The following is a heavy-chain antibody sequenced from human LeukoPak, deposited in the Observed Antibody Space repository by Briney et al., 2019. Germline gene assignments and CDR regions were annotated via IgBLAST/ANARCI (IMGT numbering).Heavy chain of an antibody. Sequence: PGGSLTLACAASGVTFGRLWMSWVRQAPGEGLEWVANINEDSSEKYYLDSVKGRFTISRDNAENSLFLQMTSLRAEDTAVYYCVRGGSDSSRYWVYWGQGTLVTVSS. J-gene: IGHJ4*02. V-gene: IGHV3-7*01. D-gene: IGHD6-13*01. CDR2: INEDSSEK. CDR3: VRGGSDSSRYWVY. CDR1: GVTFGRLW.